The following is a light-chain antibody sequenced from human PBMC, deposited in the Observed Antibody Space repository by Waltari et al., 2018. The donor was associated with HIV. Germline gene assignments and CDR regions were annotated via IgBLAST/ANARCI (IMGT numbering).Light chain of an antibody. J-gene: IGKJ4*01. CDR1: QGISSW. CDR2: AAS. CDR3: QQAHSFPLT. V-gene: IGKV1-12*01. Sequence: DIQMTQSPSSVSASVGDRVTITFRASQGISSWLALYQQKPGKAPDLLIYAASNLQSGVPARFSGSGSGTDFTLTISSLQPEDFATYFCQQAHSFPLTFGGGTKVEIK.